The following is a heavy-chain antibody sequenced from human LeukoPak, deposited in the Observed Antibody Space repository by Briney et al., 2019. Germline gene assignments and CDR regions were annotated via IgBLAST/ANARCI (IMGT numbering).Heavy chain of an antibody. Sequence: SETLSLTCTVSGGSISSYYWSWIRQPPGKGLEWIGYIYYSGSTNYSPSLKSRVTISVDTSKNQFSLKLSSVTAADTAVYYCARSYGVLRFLEWFPDAFDIWGQGTMVTVSS. CDR3: ARSYGVLRFLEWFPDAFDI. CDR1: GGSISSYY. V-gene: IGHV4-59*01. J-gene: IGHJ3*02. D-gene: IGHD3-3*01. CDR2: IYYSGST.